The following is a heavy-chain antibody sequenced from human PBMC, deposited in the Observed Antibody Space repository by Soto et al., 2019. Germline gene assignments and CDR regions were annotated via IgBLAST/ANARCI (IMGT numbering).Heavy chain of an antibody. CDR2: IYYSGST. CDR3: ARVVPSIAARPFDP. D-gene: IGHD6-6*01. CDR1: GGSISSGDYY. J-gene: IGHJ5*02. V-gene: IGHV4-30-4*01. Sequence: PSETLSLTCTVSGGSISSGDYYWSWIRQPPGKGLGWIGYIYYSGSTYYNPSLKSRVTISVDTSKNQFSLKLSSVTAADTAVYYCARVVPSIAARPFDPWGQGTLVTVSS.